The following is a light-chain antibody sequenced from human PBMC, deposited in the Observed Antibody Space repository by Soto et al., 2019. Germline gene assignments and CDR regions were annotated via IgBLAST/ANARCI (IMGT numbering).Light chain of an antibody. CDR3: YQDFSTRLT. Sequence: DIVMTQSPDSLAVSLGERATINCKSSQSVLYSSNNKNHLAWYQQKPVQPPKLVIYWASTRESGVPDRFSGRGSGTDFTLTISSMQAEDVAVYYCYQDFSTRLTFGGGTKVDIK. CDR1: QSVLYSSNNKNH. J-gene: IGKJ4*01. CDR2: WAS. V-gene: IGKV4-1*01.